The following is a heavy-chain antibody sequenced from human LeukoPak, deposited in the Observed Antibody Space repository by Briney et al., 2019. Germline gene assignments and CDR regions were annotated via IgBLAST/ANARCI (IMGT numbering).Heavy chain of an antibody. J-gene: IGHJ6*02. CDR2: IQFDGSEK. D-gene: IGHD2-15*01. CDR3: AKDVYDCSGGSCPQYYYVMDV. Sequence: GGSLRLSCTASGFTFSSYGMHWVRQAPGKGLEWVSFIQFDGSEKYYADSVRGRFAISRDNSKNTLSLQMNSLRAEDTALYYCAKDVYDCSGGSCPQYYYVMDVWGQGTTVTVSS. V-gene: IGHV3-30*02. CDR1: GFTFSSYG.